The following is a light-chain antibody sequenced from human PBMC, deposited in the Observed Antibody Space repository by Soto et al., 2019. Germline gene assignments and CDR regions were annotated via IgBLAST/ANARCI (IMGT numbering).Light chain of an antibody. V-gene: IGKV3-15*01. Sequence: EILMTQSPATLSVSPGERATLSCRSSQSVSSNLAWYQQKPGQAHRLLIYGASTRATGIPARFSGSGSGTEFTLTISSLQSEDFAVYYCQQYNNWPSITFGQGTRLDIK. CDR2: GAS. CDR1: QSVSSN. CDR3: QQYNNWPSIT. J-gene: IGKJ5*01.